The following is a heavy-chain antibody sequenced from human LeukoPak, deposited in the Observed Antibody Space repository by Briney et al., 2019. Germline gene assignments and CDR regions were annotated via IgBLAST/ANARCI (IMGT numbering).Heavy chain of an antibody. V-gene: IGHV3-48*03. Sequence: GGSLRLSCAASGFTFSSYEMNWVRQAPGKGLEWVSYISSSGSTIYYADSVKGRFTISRDNAKNSLYLQMNSLRAEDTAVYYCARAYYEYYYDSSGYYDYWGQGTLVTVSS. CDR3: ARAYYEYYYDSSGYYDY. CDR1: GFTFSSYE. J-gene: IGHJ4*02. D-gene: IGHD3-22*01. CDR2: ISSSGSTI.